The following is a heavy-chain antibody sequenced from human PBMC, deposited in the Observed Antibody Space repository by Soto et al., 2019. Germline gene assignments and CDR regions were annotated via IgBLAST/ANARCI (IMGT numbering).Heavy chain of an antibody. CDR3: ERGFGLAAQGMDV. D-gene: IGHD6-6*01. CDR2: MYYSGFT. V-gene: IGHV4-59*01. J-gene: IGHJ6*02. Sequence: PSETLSLTCTVSGGSISGYYWSWIRQPPGKRPEWIGYMYYSGFTNYNPSLKSRVTMSLDTSNNQFSLKLSSVTAADTAVYYCERGFGLAAQGMDVWGQGTTVTVSS. CDR1: GGSISGYY.